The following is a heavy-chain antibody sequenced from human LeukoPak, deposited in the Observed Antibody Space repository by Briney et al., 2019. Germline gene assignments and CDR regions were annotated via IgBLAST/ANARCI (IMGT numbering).Heavy chain of an antibody. CDR1: GFTFSNYA. CDR2: ISNVETNT. CDR3: ATYDNWVAGDV. D-gene: IGHD1-20*01. Sequence: GGSLRLSCAASGFTFSNYAMHWVRQAPGKGLEWVAVISNVETNTYYADSVKGRFTVSRDNARNSLFLQMNGLRVEDTAVYYCATYDNWVAGDVWGQGTTVSVSS. V-gene: IGHV3-30*07. J-gene: IGHJ6*02.